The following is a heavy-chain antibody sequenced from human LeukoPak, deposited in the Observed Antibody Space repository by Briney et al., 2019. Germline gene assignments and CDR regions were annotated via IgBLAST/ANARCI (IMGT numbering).Heavy chain of an antibody. D-gene: IGHD3-10*01. CDR2: IYSSGST. J-gene: IGHJ4*02. CDR3: ARNTAMVRGVIEAFDY. Sequence: SETLSLTCTVSGGSISSYYWSWIRQPPGKGLEWIGYIYSSGSTNYNPSLKSRVTISVDTSKNQFSLKLSSVTAADTAVYYCARNTAMVRGVIEAFDYWGQGTLVTVSS. V-gene: IGHV4-59*08. CDR1: GGSISSYY.